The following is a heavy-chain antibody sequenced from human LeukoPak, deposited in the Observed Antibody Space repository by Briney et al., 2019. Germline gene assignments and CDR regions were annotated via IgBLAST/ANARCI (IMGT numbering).Heavy chain of an antibody. CDR3: ARDSTIFGVVIYY. J-gene: IGHJ4*02. Sequence: SETLSLTCTVSGYSISSGYYWGWIRQPPGKGLEWIGSIYHSGSTYYNPSLKSRVTISVDTSKNQFSLKLSSVTAADMAVYYCARDSTIFGVVIYYWGQGTLVTVSS. V-gene: IGHV4-38-2*02. CDR1: GYSISSGYY. CDR2: IYHSGST. D-gene: IGHD3-3*01.